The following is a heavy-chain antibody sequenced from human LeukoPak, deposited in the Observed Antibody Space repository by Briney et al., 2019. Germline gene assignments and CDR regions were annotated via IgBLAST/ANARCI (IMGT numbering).Heavy chain of an antibody. J-gene: IGHJ5*02. Sequence: GGSLRLSCAASGFTFSSYEMNWVRQAPGKGLEWVSSISSSSSYIYYADSVKGRFTISRDNAKNSLYLQMNSLRAEDTAVYYCARTMTTVNWFDPWGQGTLVTVSS. CDR3: ARTMTTVNWFDP. CDR1: GFTFSSYE. V-gene: IGHV3-21*01. CDR2: ISSSSSYI. D-gene: IGHD4-17*01.